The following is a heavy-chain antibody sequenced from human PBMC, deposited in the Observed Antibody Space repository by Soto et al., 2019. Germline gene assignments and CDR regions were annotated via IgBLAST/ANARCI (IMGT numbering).Heavy chain of an antibody. J-gene: IGHJ6*02. CDR1: GFTFSSYW. Sequence: GGSLRLSCAASGFTFSSYWMHWVRQAPGKGLVWVSRINSDGSSTSYADSVKGRFTISRDNAKNMLFLQMNSLRAEDTALYYCAKDSTVTTSLYSYYYGLDVWGQGTTVTVSS. CDR3: AKDSTVTTSLYSYYYGLDV. V-gene: IGHV3-74*01. CDR2: INSDGSST. D-gene: IGHD4-17*01.